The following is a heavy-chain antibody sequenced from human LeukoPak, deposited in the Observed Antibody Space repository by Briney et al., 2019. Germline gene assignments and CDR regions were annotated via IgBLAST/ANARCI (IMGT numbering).Heavy chain of an antibody. D-gene: IGHD1-26*01. CDR3: ARTIGKWEPFDY. V-gene: IGHV1-69*05. CDR2: IIPIFGTA. J-gene: IGHJ4*02. Sequence: SVKVSCKASGGTFSSYAISWVRQAPGQGLEWMGGIIPIFGTANYAQKFQGRVTITTDESTSTAHMELSSLRSDDTAVYYCARTIGKWEPFDYWGQGTLVTVSS. CDR1: GGTFSSYA.